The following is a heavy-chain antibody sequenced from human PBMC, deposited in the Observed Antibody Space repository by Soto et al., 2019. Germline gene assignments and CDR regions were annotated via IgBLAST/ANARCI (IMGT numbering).Heavy chain of an antibody. Sequence: ASVKVSCKASGYTFTSYGISWVRQAPGQGLEWMGWISAYNGNTNYAQKLQGRVTMTTDTSTSTAYMELRSLRSDDTAVYYCAREDDFWSGYYRFDPWGQGTLVTVSS. J-gene: IGHJ5*02. D-gene: IGHD3-3*01. V-gene: IGHV1-18*01. CDR3: AREDDFWSGYYRFDP. CDR1: GYTFTSYG. CDR2: ISAYNGNT.